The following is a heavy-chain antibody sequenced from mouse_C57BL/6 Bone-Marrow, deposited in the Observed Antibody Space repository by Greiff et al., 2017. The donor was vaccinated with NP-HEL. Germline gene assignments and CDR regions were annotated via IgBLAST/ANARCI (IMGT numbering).Heavy chain of an antibody. Sequence: VQLQQSGPELVKPGASVKISCKASGYAFSSSWMNWVKQRPGKGLEWIGRIYPGDGDTNYNGKFKGEATLTADKSSSTAYMQLSSLTSEDSAVYFCARWLDYWGQGTTLTVSS. J-gene: IGHJ2*01. CDR1: GYAFSSSW. V-gene: IGHV1-82*01. CDR2: IYPGDGDT. CDR3: ARWLDY.